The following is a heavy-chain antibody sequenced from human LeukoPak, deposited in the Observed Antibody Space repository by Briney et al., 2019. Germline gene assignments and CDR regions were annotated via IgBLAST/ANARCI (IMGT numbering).Heavy chain of an antibody. CDR3: ARGGSIPVNWFDP. CDR1: GGSISSGSYY. J-gene: IGHJ5*02. V-gene: IGHV4-61*02. Sequence: PSQTLSLTCTVSGGSISSGSYYWSWIRQPAGKGLEWIGRIYTSGSTNYNPSLKSRVTISVDTSKNQFSLKLSSVTAADTAVYYCARGGSIPVNWFDPWGQGTLVTVSS. D-gene: IGHD2-15*01. CDR2: IYTSGST.